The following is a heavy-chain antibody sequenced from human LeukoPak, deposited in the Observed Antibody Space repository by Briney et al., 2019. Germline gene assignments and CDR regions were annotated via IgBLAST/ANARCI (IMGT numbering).Heavy chain of an antibody. J-gene: IGHJ4*02. D-gene: IGHD2-2*01. Sequence: GGSLRLSCAASGFTFSSYSMNWVRQAPGKGLEWVSGISWNSGSIGYADSVKGRFTISRDNAKNSLYLQMNSLRAEDTALYYCAKDIGGGYCSSTSCYGLDYWGQGTLVTVSS. CDR3: AKDIGGGYCSSTSCYGLDY. CDR2: ISWNSGSI. CDR1: GFTFSSYS. V-gene: IGHV3-9*01.